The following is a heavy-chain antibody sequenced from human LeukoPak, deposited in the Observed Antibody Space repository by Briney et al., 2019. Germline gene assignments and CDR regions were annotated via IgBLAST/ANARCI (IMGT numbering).Heavy chain of an antibody. D-gene: IGHD4-17*01. Sequence: GRSLRLSCAAPRFPFRDYAMHWVRQAPGKGLEWVAFISFDGAILYYADSVKGRFTISRDNSENTMYLQMNSLRLDDTATYYCVRDIDGDRYFDYWGQGTLVTVSS. V-gene: IGHV3-30-3*01. J-gene: IGHJ4*02. CDR3: VRDIDGDRYFDY. CDR1: RFPFRDYA. CDR2: ISFDGAIL.